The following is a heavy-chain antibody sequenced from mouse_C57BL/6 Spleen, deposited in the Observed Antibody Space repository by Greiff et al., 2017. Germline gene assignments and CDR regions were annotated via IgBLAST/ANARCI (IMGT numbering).Heavy chain of an antibody. J-gene: IGHJ4*01. CDR1: GYAFSSSS. CDR2: IYPGDGDT. Sequence: VQLQQSGPELVKPGASVKISCKASGYAFSSSSMNWVKQRPGKGLEWIGRIYPGDGDTNYNGKFKGKATLTADKSSSTAYMQLSSLTSEDSAVYFCARGYAMDYWGQGTSVTVSS. V-gene: IGHV1-82*01. CDR3: ARGYAMDY.